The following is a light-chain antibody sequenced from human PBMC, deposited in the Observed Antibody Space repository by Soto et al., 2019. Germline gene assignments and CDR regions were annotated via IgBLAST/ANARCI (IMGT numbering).Light chain of an antibody. CDR1: QSISSW. CDR2: DAS. V-gene: IGKV1-5*01. Sequence: DIQMTQSPSTLSASVGDRVTITCRASQSISSWLAWYQQKPGNAPKLLIYDASSLESGVPSRYSGSGSGTEFTLTISTLQPGDCATYYCQQYHGYSWTFGQGTKVEIK. CDR3: QQYHGYSWT. J-gene: IGKJ1*01.